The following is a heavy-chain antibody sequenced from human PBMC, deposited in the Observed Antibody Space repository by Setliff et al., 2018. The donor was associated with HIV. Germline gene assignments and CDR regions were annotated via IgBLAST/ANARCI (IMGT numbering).Heavy chain of an antibody. J-gene: IGHJ4*02. CDR2: MKGKNEGETT. Sequence: GGSLRLSCAASGFTFSSYAMHWVRQAPGKGLEWVAVMKGKNEGETTDYAEPVKGRFSISRDNSKNTLSLQMHSLKTEDTDVYYCATVHYCSITRCQIFDYWGQGTPVTVSS. V-gene: IGHV3-15*01. D-gene: IGHD2-2*01. CDR1: GFTFSSYA. CDR3: ATVHYCSITRCQIFDY.